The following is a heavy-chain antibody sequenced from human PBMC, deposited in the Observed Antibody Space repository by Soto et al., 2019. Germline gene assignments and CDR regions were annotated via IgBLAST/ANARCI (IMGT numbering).Heavy chain of an antibody. D-gene: IGHD3-22*01. Sequence: SLRLSCAASGFTFSSYAMSWVRQAPGKGLEWVSAISGSGGNTYYADSVKGRFTISRDNSKNTLYLQMNSLRAEDTAVYYCANYNYYDASGPSWGQGTLVTVS. CDR2: ISGSGGNT. V-gene: IGHV3-23*01. CDR3: ANYNYYDASGPS. CDR1: GFTFSSYA. J-gene: IGHJ5*02.